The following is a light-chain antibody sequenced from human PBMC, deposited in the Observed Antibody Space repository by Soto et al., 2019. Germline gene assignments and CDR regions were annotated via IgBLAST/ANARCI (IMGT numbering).Light chain of an antibody. J-gene: IGKJ2*01. CDR1: QNISNNY. CDR2: VAS. CDR3: QQYGSSPGT. V-gene: IGKV3-20*01. Sequence: DIVLTQSPGTLSLSPGERATLSCRASQNISNNYLAWYQQKPGKAPRLLIRVASRRAAGLPDRFSGGGSGTAFTLTISRLEPEDCAVYYCQQYGSSPGTVGQGTKLEI.